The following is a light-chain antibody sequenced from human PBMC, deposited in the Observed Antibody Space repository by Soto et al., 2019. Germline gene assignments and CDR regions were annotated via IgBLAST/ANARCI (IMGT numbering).Light chain of an antibody. Sequence: QSVMTQPPSVSAAPGQKVTISCSGSSSNIGGNSVSWYQQPPGTAPKLLIYDDNKRPSGIPDRFSGSKSGTSATLGITGFQTGDEAEYYCGSWDSSLSAYVFGTGTKLTVL. J-gene: IGLJ1*01. CDR1: SSNIGGNS. CDR2: DDN. V-gene: IGLV1-51*01. CDR3: GSWDSSLSAYV.